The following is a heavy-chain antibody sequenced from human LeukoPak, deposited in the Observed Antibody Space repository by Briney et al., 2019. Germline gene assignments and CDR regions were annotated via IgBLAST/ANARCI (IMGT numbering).Heavy chain of an antibody. Sequence: GASVKVSCKASGYTFTGYYMHWVRQAPGQGLELMGWINPNSGGTNYAQKFQGRVTVTRDTSISAAYMELSRLRSDDTAVYYCAVYDYVWGSFDFDYWGQGTLVTVSS. CDR1: GYTFTGYY. V-gene: IGHV1-2*02. CDR2: INPNSGGT. D-gene: IGHD3-16*01. J-gene: IGHJ4*02. CDR3: AVYDYVWGSFDFDY.